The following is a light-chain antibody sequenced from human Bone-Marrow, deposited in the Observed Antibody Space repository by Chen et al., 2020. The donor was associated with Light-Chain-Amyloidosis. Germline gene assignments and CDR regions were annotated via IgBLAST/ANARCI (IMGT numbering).Light chain of an antibody. CDR2: AAP. CDR1: QAISSY. V-gene: IGKV1-9*01. CDR3: QQLASYPLT. J-gene: IGKJ4*01. Sequence: DIQLPQSPSFLSASVGDRVTITCRATQAISSYLAWYQQKPGKAPELLIYAAPTLQSDVPSRFSGSGSGPEFTLTISSLQPEDFATYYCQQLASYPLTFGGGTKVEI.